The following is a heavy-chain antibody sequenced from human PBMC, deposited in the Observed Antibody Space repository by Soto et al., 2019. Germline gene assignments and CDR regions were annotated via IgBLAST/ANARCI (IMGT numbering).Heavy chain of an antibody. J-gene: IGHJ6*02. CDR3: ARGGLSCSGGSCYSRYYYYYGMDV. V-gene: IGHV4-34*01. D-gene: IGHD2-15*01. Sequence: QVQLQQWGAGLLKPSETLSLTCAVYGGSFSGYYWSWIRQPPGKGLEWIGEINHSGSTNYNPSLKSRVTISVDTSKNQFSLKLSSVTAADTAVYYCARGGLSCSGGSCYSRYYYYYGMDVWGQGTTVTVSS. CDR1: GGSFSGYY. CDR2: INHSGST.